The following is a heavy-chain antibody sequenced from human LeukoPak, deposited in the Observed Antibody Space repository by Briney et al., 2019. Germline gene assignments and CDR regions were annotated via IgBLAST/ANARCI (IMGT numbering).Heavy chain of an antibody. V-gene: IGHV4-34*01. CDR1: GGSFSGYY. CDR2: INHSGST. CDR3: ARARLLRRVVPAATNWFDP. D-gene: IGHD2-2*01. Sequence: SETLSLTCAVYGGSFSGYYWSRIRQPPGKGLEWIGEINHSGSTNYNPSLKSRVTISVDTSKNQFSLKLSSVAAADTAVYYCARARLLRRVVPAATNWFDPWGQGTLVTVSS. J-gene: IGHJ5*02.